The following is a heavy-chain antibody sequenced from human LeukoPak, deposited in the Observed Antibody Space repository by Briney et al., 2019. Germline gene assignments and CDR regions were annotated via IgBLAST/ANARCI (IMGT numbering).Heavy chain of an antibody. CDR2: INHSGST. CDR1: GGSFSGYY. CDR3: ARGHPSITIFGVVINNYYYYMDV. D-gene: IGHD3-3*01. V-gene: IGHV4-34*01. J-gene: IGHJ6*03. Sequence: SETLSLTCAVYGGSFSGYYWSWIRQPSGKGLEWMGEINHSGSTNYNPSLKSRVTISVDTSKNQFSLKLGSVTAADTAVYYCARGHPSITIFGVVINNYYYYMDVWGKGTTVTVSS.